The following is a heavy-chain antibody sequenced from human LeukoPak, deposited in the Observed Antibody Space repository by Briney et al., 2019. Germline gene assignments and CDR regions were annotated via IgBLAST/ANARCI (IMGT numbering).Heavy chain of an antibody. CDR3: AKYATGGDY. Sequence: GGSLRLSCAASGFKFSNYAMGWVRQAPGKGLEWVSSIGGSGGATYYADSVKGRFTISGDNSKNTLNLHMNSLRAEDTAVYYCAKYATGGDYWGQGTLDTVSS. J-gene: IGHJ4*02. V-gene: IGHV3-23*01. CDR1: GFKFSNYA. D-gene: IGHD2-8*01. CDR2: IGGSGGAT.